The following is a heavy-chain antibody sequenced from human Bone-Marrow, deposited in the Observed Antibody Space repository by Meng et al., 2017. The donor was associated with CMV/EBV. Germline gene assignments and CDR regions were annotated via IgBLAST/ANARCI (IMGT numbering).Heavy chain of an antibody. D-gene: IGHD6-13*01. Sequence: GGSLRLSCAASGFTFSSYAMHWVRQAPGKGLEWVAVIWYDGSKKYYADSLRGRFTISRDNSNNTLNLQMNSLRAEDTAVYYCAKDSSSWYDPYYYYGMDVWGQGTTVTVSS. CDR1: GFTFSSYA. CDR3: AKDSSSWYDPYYYYGMDV. CDR2: IWYDGSKK. J-gene: IGHJ6*02. V-gene: IGHV3-30*02.